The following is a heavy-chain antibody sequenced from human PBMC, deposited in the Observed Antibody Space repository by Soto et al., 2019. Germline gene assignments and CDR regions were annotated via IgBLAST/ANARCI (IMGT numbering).Heavy chain of an antibody. CDR3: TKSDDSGISPGVVY. CDR1: GFTFDDYA. Sequence: GGSLRLSCAASGFTFDDYAMHWVRQAPGKGLEWVSGINWNSGDIGYADSVKGRFTISRDNAKNSLYLEMNSLRVEDTALYYCTKSDDSGISPGVVYWGQGILVTVSS. D-gene: IGHD3-10*01. V-gene: IGHV3-9*01. CDR2: INWNSGDI. J-gene: IGHJ4*02.